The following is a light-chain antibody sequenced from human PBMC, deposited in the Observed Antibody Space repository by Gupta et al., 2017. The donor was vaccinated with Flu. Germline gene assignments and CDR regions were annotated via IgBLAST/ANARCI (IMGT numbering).Light chain of an antibody. CDR1: SSTIGTHY. CDR3: QSFASGLNRFCV. Sequence: QSVLTQPPSVSGAPGQRVTISCTGSSSTIGTHYVQWYQQCPGAAPKLLIYSDPRRPSGVPARFSWSKSSTSASLAITGLLAEDEADYYCQSFASGLNRFCVFGTGTKVTVL. CDR2: SDP. J-gene: IGLJ1*01. V-gene: IGLV1-40*01.